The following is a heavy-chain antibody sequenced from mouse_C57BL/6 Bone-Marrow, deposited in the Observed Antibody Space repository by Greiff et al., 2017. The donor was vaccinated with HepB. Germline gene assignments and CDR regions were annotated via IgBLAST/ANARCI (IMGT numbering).Heavy chain of an antibody. CDR1: GYAFSSSW. V-gene: IGHV1-82*01. CDR3: ARAGGGRFAY. J-gene: IGHJ3*01. CDR2: VYPGDGAT. Sequence: VQLQQSGPELVKPGASVKISCKASGYAFSSSWMNWVKQRPGKGLEWIGRVYPGDGATNYNGKFKGKATLTADKSSSTAYMQLSSLTSEDSAVSFCARAGGGRFAYGGRGTLVTVSA.